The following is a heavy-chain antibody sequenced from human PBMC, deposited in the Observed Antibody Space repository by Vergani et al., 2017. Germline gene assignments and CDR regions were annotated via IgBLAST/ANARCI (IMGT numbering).Heavy chain of an antibody. D-gene: IGHD2-15*01. CDR2: IYYSGST. V-gene: IGHV4-59*01. Sequence: QVQLQESGQGLVKPSETLSLTCTVSGGSISSYYWSWIRQPPGKGLEWIGYIYYSGSTNYNPSLKSRVTISVDTSKNQFSLKLSSVTAADTAVYYCAREGSCSGGSCYSDYWGQGTLVTVSS. CDR3: AREGSCSGGSCYSDY. CDR1: GGSISSYY. J-gene: IGHJ4*02.